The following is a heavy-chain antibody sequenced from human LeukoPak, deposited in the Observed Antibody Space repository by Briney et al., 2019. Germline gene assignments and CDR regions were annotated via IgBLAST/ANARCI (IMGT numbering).Heavy chain of an antibody. CDR1: GFIFSSYG. D-gene: IGHD5-18*01. CDR2: ISYDGSNK. Sequence: PGGSLRLSCAASGFIFSSYGMHWVRQAPGKGLEWVAVISYDGSNKYYADSVKGRFTISRDNSKNTLYLQMNSLRAEDTAVYYCARRDSYGYHPDYWGQGTLVTVSS. J-gene: IGHJ4*02. CDR3: ARRDSYGYHPDY. V-gene: IGHV3-30*03.